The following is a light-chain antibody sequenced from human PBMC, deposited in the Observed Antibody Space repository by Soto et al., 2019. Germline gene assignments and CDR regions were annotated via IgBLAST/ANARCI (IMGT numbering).Light chain of an antibody. Sequence: DIQMTQSPSTVSAYVGDSVTITCRASQSITTWLAWYQQRLGKAHKLLIYDVSRLQSGVPSRLNGSRSGTEFAFTIRSLQPDDFATSYCHHYRIYSPCTFGQGTKVDIK. J-gene: IGKJ1*01. CDR2: DVS. V-gene: IGKV1-5*01. CDR1: QSITTW. CDR3: HHYRIYSPCT.